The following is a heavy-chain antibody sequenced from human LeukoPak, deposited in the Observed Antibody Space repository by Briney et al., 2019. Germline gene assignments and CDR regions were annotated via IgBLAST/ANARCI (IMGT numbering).Heavy chain of an antibody. CDR2: VYYSGST. Sequence: SETLSLTCIVSGDFITAYYWNWIRQPPGKGLEWIGYVYYSGSTEYNPSLRSRVTISLDMSKHQFSLNLTSVTAADTAVYYCARARMYYYDSSGYYPMYYFDYWGQGTLVTVSS. CDR1: GDFITAYY. CDR3: ARARMYYYDSSGYYPMYYFDY. D-gene: IGHD3-22*01. J-gene: IGHJ4*02. V-gene: IGHV4-59*01.